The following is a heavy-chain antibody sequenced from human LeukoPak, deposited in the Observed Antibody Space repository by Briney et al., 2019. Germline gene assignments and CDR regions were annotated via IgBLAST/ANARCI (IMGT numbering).Heavy chain of an antibody. V-gene: IGHV4-59*01. CDR3: ARDRDSSGLRDFDL. CDR2: IYYSGNT. D-gene: IGHD3-22*01. CDR1: GGSISSYY. J-gene: IGHJ2*01. Sequence: QSSETLSLTCTVSGGSISSYYWSWIRRPPGKGLEWIGYIYYSGNTNYNPSLKSRVSISIDTSKNQFSLQLSSVTAADTAVYYCARDRDSSGLRDFDLWGRGTLVTVSA.